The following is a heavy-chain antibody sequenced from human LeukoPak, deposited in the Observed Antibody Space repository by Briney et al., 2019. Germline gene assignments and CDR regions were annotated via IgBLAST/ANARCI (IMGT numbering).Heavy chain of an antibody. CDR3: AKGGVRPVTTGDY. Sequence: GGSLRLSCAASGFTFTSYAMSWVRQAPGKGPEWVSGISESGGCTYYVDSVKGRFTISRDKSKNTVYLRMNSLGAEDTAIYYGAKGGVRPVTTGDYWGQGTLVTVSS. J-gene: IGHJ4*02. CDR2: ISESGGCT. CDR1: GFTFTSYA. V-gene: IGHV3-23*01. D-gene: IGHD4-17*01.